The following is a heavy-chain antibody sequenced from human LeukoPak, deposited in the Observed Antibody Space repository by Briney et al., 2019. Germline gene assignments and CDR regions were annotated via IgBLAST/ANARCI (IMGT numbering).Heavy chain of an antibody. CDR1: GGSISSSSYY. CDR3: ARTHPLYYYDSSGYYH. V-gene: IGHV4-39*07. CDR2: IYYSGST. J-gene: IGHJ5*02. Sequence: SEILSLTCTVSGGSISSSSYYWGWIRQPPGKGLEWIGSIYYSGSTYYNPSLKSRVTISVDTSKNQFSLKLSSVTAADTAVYYCARTHPLYYYDSSGYYHWGQGTLVTVSS. D-gene: IGHD3-22*01.